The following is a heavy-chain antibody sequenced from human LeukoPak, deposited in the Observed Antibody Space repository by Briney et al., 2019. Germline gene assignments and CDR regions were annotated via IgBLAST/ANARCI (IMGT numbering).Heavy chain of an antibody. Sequence: ASVKVSCKASGYTFTSYYMHWVRQAPGQGLEWMGIINPSGGSTSYAQKFQGRVTMTRDTSTSTVYMELSNLRSEDTAVYYCARESADYYGSGSLDYWGQGTLVTVSS. CDR3: ARESADYYGSGSLDY. V-gene: IGHV1-46*01. CDR2: INPSGGST. D-gene: IGHD3-10*01. J-gene: IGHJ4*02. CDR1: GYTFTSYY.